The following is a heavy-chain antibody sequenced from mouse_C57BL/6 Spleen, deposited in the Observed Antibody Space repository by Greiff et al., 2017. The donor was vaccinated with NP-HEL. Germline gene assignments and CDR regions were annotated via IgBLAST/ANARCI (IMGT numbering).Heavy chain of an antibody. CDR2: INPSTGGT. Sequence: VQLKQSGPELVKPGASVKISCKASGYSFTGYYMNWVKQSPEKSLEWIGEINPSTGGTTYNQKFKAKATLTVDKSSRTAYMQLKSLTSEDSAVYYCARRDYDYDGEPFAYWGQGTLVTVSA. CDR3: ARRDYDYDGEPFAY. V-gene: IGHV1-42*01. D-gene: IGHD2-4*01. J-gene: IGHJ3*01. CDR1: GYSFTGYY.